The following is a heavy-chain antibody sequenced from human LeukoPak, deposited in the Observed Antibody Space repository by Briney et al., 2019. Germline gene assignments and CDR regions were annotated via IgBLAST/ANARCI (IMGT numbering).Heavy chain of an antibody. D-gene: IGHD3-22*01. CDR3: ARDRSLYYYDGSGYYGY. CDR1: GFPFSSYG. V-gene: IGHV3-23*01. CDR2: FSCCGTST. Sequence: GGSLRLSCAVSGFPFSSYGMAWVRHAPGEGLEWVSSFSCCGTSTYYADSVRGRFTISRDNDKNTLDLQMNSLRAEDTALYYCARDRSLYYYDGSGYYGYWGQGILVTVSS. J-gene: IGHJ4*02.